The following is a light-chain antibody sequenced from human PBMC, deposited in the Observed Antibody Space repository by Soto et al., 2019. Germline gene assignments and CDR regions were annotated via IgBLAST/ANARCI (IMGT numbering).Light chain of an antibody. CDR1: SSDIGHYDY. J-gene: IGLJ1*01. CDR3: CSLTTSHTYV. CDR2: HVT. V-gene: IGLV2-14*03. Sequence: QSVLTQPASVSGSPGQSITISCTGTSSDIGHYDYVSWYQQHPGKAPKLMIYHVTSRPSGVSNRYSGSKSGNSASLTISGLQADDEADYYCCSLTTSHTYVFGSGTKVTVL.